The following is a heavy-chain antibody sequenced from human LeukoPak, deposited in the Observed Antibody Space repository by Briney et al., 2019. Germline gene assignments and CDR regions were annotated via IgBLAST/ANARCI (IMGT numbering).Heavy chain of an antibody. Sequence: SETLSLTCTVSGGSISSSSYYWGWIRQPPGKGLEWIGSIYYSGSTYYNPSLKSRVTISVDTSKNQFSLKLSSVTAADTAVYYCARLTVDGYYYMDVWGKGTTVTISS. CDR3: ARLTVDGYYYMDV. J-gene: IGHJ6*03. CDR2: IYYSGST. D-gene: IGHD4-23*01. CDR1: GGSISSSSYY. V-gene: IGHV4-39*01.